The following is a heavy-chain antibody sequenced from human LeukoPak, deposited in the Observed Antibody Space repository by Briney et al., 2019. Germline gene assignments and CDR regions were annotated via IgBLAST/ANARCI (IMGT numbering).Heavy chain of an antibody. CDR1: GGSINIYY. V-gene: IGHV4-59*01. CDR3: ARLSCPNGVCYYFDY. D-gene: IGHD2-8*01. Sequence: PSGTLSLTCTVSGGSINIYYGSWIRQPPGKGMEWIGYIYHTGSTNHTPSVKSRVTVSVATPKNQFSLKLRSVAAADTAVYYCARLSCPNGVCYYFDYWGQGTLVTVSS. CDR2: IYHTGST. J-gene: IGHJ4*02.